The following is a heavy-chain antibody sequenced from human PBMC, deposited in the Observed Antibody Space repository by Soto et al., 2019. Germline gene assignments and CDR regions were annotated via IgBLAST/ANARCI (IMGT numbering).Heavy chain of an antibody. CDR2: IYYSGST. CDR1: GGSVSSGSYY. Sequence: SETLSLTCTVSGGSVSSGSYYWSWIRQPPGKGLEWIGYIYYSGSTNYTPSLKSRVTISVDTSKNQFSLRLRSVTAADTAVYYCARAVTGGSYYNWFDPWGQGTLVTVST. J-gene: IGHJ5*02. V-gene: IGHV4-61*01. D-gene: IGHD1-26*01. CDR3: ARAVTGGSYYNWFDP.